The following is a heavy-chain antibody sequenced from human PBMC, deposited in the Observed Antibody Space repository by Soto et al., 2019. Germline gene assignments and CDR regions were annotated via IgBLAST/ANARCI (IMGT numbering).Heavy chain of an antibody. V-gene: IGHV3-30*18. CDR2: ISYDGSNK. Sequence: QVQLVESGGGVVQPGRSLRLSCAASGFTFSSYGMHWVRQAPGKGLEWVAVISYDGSNKYYADSVKGRFTISRDNSKNTLYLQMNSLRAEDTAVYYCANDVPPRRVGFHMDVWGKSTTVTVSS. D-gene: IGHD1-26*01. CDR3: ANDVPPRRVGFHMDV. J-gene: IGHJ6*03. CDR1: GFTFSSYG.